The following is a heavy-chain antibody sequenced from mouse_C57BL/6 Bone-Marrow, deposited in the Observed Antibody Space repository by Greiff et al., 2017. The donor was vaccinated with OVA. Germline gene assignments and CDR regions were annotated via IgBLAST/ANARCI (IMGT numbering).Heavy chain of an antibody. CDR1: GFPITSGYY. CDR2: ITHSGET. J-gene: IGHJ3*01. D-gene: IGHD2-4*01. V-gene: IGHV12-3*01. Sequence: VQRVESGPGLVKPSQSLFLTCSITGFPITSGYYWIWIRQLPGKPLEWMGYITHSGETFYNPSLQSPISITRETSKNQFFLQLNSVTTEDTAMYYCAGDRGYDYGSAYWGQGTLVTVSA. CDR3: AGDRGYDYGSAY.